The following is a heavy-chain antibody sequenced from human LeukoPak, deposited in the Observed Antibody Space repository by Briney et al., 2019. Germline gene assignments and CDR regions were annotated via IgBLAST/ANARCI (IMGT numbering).Heavy chain of an antibody. CDR2: ISYDGSNK. Sequence: PGGSLRLSCAASGFTFSSYGMHWVRQAPGKGLEWVAVISYDGSNKYYADSVKGRFTISRDNSKNTLYLQMNSLRAEDTAVYYCAKDATSYYDFWSGYYTLVANSLDYWGQGTLVTVSS. CDR3: AKDATSYYDFWSGYYTLVANSLDY. CDR1: GFTFSSYG. D-gene: IGHD3-3*01. V-gene: IGHV3-30*18. J-gene: IGHJ4*02.